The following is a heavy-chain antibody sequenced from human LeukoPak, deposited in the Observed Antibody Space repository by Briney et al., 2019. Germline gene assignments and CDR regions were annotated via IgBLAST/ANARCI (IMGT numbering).Heavy chain of an antibody. V-gene: IGHV4-34*01. D-gene: IGHD3-3*01. CDR1: GGSFSGYY. Sequence: SETLSLTCAVYGGSFSGYYWSWIRQPPGKGLEWIGEINHSGSTNYNPSLKSRVTISVDTSKNQFSLKLSSVTAADTAVYYCARGRDYDFWSGYPGRYYFDHWGQGTLVTVSS. J-gene: IGHJ4*02. CDR2: INHSGST. CDR3: ARGRDYDFWSGYPGRYYFDH.